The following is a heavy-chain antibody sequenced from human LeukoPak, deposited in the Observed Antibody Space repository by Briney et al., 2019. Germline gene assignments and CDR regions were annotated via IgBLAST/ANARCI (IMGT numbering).Heavy chain of an antibody. V-gene: IGHV3-7*04. J-gene: IGHJ6*02. CDR2: IKRDGSEE. CDR1: GFMFSSYW. CDR3: ARRLRYFDITDV. D-gene: IGHD3-9*01. Sequence: SGGSLRLSCAASGFMFSSYWMSWVRQAPGKGLEWVANIKRDGSEEYYVDSVKGRFTISRDNAKNSLYLQMSSLRAEDTAVYYCARRLRYFDITDVWGQGTTVTVSS.